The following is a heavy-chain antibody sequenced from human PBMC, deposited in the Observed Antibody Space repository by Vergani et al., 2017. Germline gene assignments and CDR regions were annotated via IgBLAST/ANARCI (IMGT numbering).Heavy chain of an antibody. Sequence: QVQLQESGPGLVKPSGTLSLTCAVSGGPISSSNWWSWVRQPPGKGLEWIGDIYHSGSTNYNTSLKSRVTISVDKSKNQFSLKLSCVTAADTAVYYCARDGEDTAMVTVKADYWGQGTLVTVSS. J-gene: IGHJ4*02. CDR2: IYHSGST. CDR3: ARDGEDTAMVTVKADY. V-gene: IGHV4-4*02. D-gene: IGHD5-18*01. CDR1: GGPISSSNW.